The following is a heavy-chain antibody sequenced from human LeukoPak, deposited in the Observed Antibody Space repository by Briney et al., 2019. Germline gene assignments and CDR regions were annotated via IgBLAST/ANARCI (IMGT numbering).Heavy chain of an antibody. D-gene: IGHD3-22*01. Sequence: ASVKVSCKASGYTFTSYYMHWVRQAPGQGLEWMGIINPSGGSTSYAQKFQGRVTITTDESTSTAYMELSSLRSEDTAVYYCARDSSGYPFDYWGQGTLVTVSS. CDR2: INPSGGST. CDR3: ARDSSGYPFDY. CDR1: GYTFTSYY. J-gene: IGHJ4*02. V-gene: IGHV1-46*01.